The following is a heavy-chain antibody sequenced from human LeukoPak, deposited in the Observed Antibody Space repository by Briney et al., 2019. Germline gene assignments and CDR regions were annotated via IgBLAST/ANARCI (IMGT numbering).Heavy chain of an antibody. Sequence: ASVKVSCKASGYTFANFGITWVRQTPGQGLEWMGWISVYNGNTNYAQNLQGRVTLTTDTSTSTAYMELRSLRSDDTALYYCARTCSSSSCYMVHWGQGTLVTVSS. CDR2: ISVYNGNT. V-gene: IGHV1-18*01. CDR1: GYTFANFG. D-gene: IGHD2-2*02. J-gene: IGHJ4*02. CDR3: ARTCSSSSCYMVH.